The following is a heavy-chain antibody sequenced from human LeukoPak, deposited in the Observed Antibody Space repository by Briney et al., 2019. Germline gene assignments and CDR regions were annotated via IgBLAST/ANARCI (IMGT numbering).Heavy chain of an antibody. CDR2: IYHSGST. CDR1: GGSISSSNW. D-gene: IGHD6-6*01. V-gene: IGHV4-4*02. Sequence: PSGTLSLTCTVSGGSISSSNWWSWVRQPPGKGLEWIGEIYHSGSTNYNPSLKSQVTISVDKSNNQFSLKLSSVTAADTAVYYCARAGIIAARPGVNWFDPWGQGTLVTVSS. CDR3: ARAGIIAARPGVNWFDP. J-gene: IGHJ5*02.